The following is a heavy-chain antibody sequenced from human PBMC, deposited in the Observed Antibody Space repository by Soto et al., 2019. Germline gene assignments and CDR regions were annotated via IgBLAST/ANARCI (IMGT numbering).Heavy chain of an antibody. V-gene: IGHV3-9*01. Sequence: PGGSLRLSCAASGFTFDDYAMNWVRQVPGKGLEWVSGISWNSRRIGYAGSVQGRFTISRDNAKNMLYLQMNSLRAEDTAVYYCAKAIPPFVVVTASDYWGQGTLVTVSS. CDR1: GFTFDDYA. J-gene: IGHJ4*02. CDR3: AKAIPPFVVVTASDY. CDR2: ISWNSRRI. D-gene: IGHD2-21*02.